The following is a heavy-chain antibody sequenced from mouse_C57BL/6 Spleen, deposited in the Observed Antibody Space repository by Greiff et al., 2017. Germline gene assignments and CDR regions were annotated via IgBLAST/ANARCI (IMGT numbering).Heavy chain of an antibody. CDR3: AREIYDGYYDYAMDY. CDR1: GYTFTSYW. CDR2: IYPGSGST. V-gene: IGHV1-55*01. Sequence: VQLQQPGAELVKPGASVKMSCKASGYTFTSYWITWVKQRPGQGLEWIGDIYPGSGSTNYNEKFKSKATLTVDTSSSIAYMQLSSLTSEDSAVYYCAREIYDGYYDYAMDYWGQGTSVTVSS. D-gene: IGHD2-3*01. J-gene: IGHJ4*01.